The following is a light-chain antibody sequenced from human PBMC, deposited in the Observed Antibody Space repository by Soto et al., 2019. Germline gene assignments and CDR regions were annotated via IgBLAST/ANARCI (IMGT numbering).Light chain of an antibody. CDR1: SGSVSTSYH. J-gene: IGLJ2*01. CDR3: MLHVGSGISV. CDR2: NTN. Sequence: QAVVTQEPSFSVSPGGPVTLTCGLTSGSVSTSYHPSWYQQTPGQAPRTLIYNTNTRSFGVPDRFSGSILGNKAALTITGAQADDESDYYCMLHVGSGISVFGGGTKLTVL. V-gene: IGLV8-61*01.